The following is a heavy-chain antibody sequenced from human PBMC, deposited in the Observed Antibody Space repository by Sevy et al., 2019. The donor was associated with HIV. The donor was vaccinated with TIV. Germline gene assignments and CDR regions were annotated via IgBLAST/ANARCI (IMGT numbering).Heavy chain of an antibody. J-gene: IGHJ4*02. CDR1: GFTFTNAW. V-gene: IGHV3-15*01. CDR3: TTVYSAGFDN. Sequence: GGSLRLSCVASGFTFTNAWMSWVRQAPGKGLEWVGRFKSKTDGGTIDYATPVKSRFTISRDDAKNMLYLQMNSLKTEDTALYYCTTVYSAGFDNWGQGTLVTVSS. D-gene: IGHD4-4*01. CDR2: FKSKTDGGTI.